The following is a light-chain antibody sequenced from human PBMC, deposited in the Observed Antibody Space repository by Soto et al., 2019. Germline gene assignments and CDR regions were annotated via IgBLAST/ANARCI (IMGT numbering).Light chain of an antibody. CDR1: NSNIGSNT. Sequence: QSVLTQPPLASGTPGQRVTISCSGSNSNIGSNTVNWYQQLPGTAPKLLIYYDNLRPSGVPDRISGSKSGTSASLAISGLQSDDEADYYCAAWDDSLNGRVFGTGTKPPS. CDR2: YDN. CDR3: AAWDDSLNGRV. J-gene: IGLJ1*01. V-gene: IGLV1-44*01.